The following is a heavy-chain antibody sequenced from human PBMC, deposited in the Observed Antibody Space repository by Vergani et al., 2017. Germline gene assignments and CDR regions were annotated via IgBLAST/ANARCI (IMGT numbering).Heavy chain of an antibody. Sequence: QVQLVESGGGLVKPGGSLRLSCAASGFTFSDYYMSWIRQAPGKGLEWVSYISSSSSYTNYADSVKGRFTISRDNAKNSLYLQMNSLRAEDTAVYYCARDPDRHSSGWYWSRGETWFDPWGQGTLVTVSS. CDR3: ARDPDRHSSGWYWSRGETWFDP. V-gene: IGHV3-11*06. D-gene: IGHD6-19*01. CDR1: GFTFSDYY. J-gene: IGHJ5*02. CDR2: ISSSSSYT.